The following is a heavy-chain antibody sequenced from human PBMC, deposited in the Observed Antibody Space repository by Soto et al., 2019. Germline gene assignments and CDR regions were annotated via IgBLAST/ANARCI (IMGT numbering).Heavy chain of an antibody. CDR3: AKDWDHVVPVRYYFYGMDV. D-gene: IGHD2-2*01. Sequence: SLTLDTVATALTLSCYDIRCGRLSPGMGLEWIALISSDASNEYYADSGKGRFTISRDNSKNTLYLQMNSLTAEDTAVYYCAKDWDHVVPVRYYFYGMDVWGQGTTVTVSS. CDR2: ISSDASNE. V-gene: IGHV3-30*18. J-gene: IGHJ6*02. CDR1: ALTLSCYD.